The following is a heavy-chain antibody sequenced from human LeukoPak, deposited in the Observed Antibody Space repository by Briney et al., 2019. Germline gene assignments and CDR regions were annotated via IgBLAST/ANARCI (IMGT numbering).Heavy chain of an antibody. CDR3: ARVIPGCTLYYYHYMDV. V-gene: IGHV1-8*01. CDR2: MNPNSGNT. D-gene: IGHD3-16*01. CDR1: GYTFTSYD. Sequence: ASVKVSCKASGYTFTSYDINWVRQATGQGLEWMGWMNPNSGNTGYAQKFQGRVTMTRNTSISTAYMELSSLRSEDTAVYYCARVIPGCTLYYYHYMDVWGKGTTVTVSS. J-gene: IGHJ6*03.